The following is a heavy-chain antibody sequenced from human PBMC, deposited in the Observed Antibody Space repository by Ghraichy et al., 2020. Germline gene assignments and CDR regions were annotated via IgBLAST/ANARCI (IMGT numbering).Heavy chain of an antibody. Sequence: GESLNISCAASGFTFSSFEMNWVRQAPGKGLEWVSFISSSGTTIYYADSVKGRFTISRDNAKNSLYLQMNSLRAEDTAVYYCARGQLENFDYWGQGTLVTVSS. D-gene: IGHD6-13*01. V-gene: IGHV3-48*03. J-gene: IGHJ4*02. CDR1: GFTFSSFE. CDR3: ARGQLENFDY. CDR2: ISSSGTTI.